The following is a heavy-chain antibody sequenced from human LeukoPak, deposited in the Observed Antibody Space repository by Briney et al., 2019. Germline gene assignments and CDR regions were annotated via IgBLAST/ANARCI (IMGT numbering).Heavy chain of an antibody. CDR1: SDFFSSVTDY. Sequence: SETLSLTCTVSSDFFSSVTDYWAWIRQPPGKGLEWIASGDYSGGTYYNPSLESRVAISADMSKNQISLKLSSVTAADTAVYYCARGSGYSSGWTFDYWGQGTLVTVSS. V-gene: IGHV4-39*07. CDR2: GDYSGGT. CDR3: ARGSGYSSGWTFDY. J-gene: IGHJ4*02. D-gene: IGHD6-19*01.